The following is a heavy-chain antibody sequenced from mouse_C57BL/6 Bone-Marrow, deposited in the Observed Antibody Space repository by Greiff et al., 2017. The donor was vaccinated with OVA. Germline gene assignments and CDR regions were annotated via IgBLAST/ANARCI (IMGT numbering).Heavy chain of an antibody. Sequence: EVKLMESEGGLVQPGSSMKLSCTASGFTFSDYYMAWVRQVPEKGLEWVANINYDGSSTYYLDSLKSRFIISRDNAKNILYLQMSSLKSEDTATYYCAREDYYGSYYWGQGTTLTVSS. D-gene: IGHD1-1*01. V-gene: IGHV5-16*01. CDR1: GFTFSDYY. CDR2: INYDGSST. J-gene: IGHJ2*01. CDR3: AREDYYGSYY.